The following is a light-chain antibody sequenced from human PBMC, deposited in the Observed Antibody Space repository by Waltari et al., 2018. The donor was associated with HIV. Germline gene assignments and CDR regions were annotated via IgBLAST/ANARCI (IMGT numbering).Light chain of an antibody. Sequence: QSVLTQPPSASGTPGQRVTISCSGSSPNIGSNTVNWYQQLPGTAPKPLIYSNNQRPSGVPDRFSGSKSGTSASLAISGLQSEDEADYYCAAWDDSLNAWVFGGGTKLTVL. CDR3: AAWDDSLNAWV. CDR1: SPNIGSNT. J-gene: IGLJ3*02. CDR2: SNN. V-gene: IGLV1-44*01.